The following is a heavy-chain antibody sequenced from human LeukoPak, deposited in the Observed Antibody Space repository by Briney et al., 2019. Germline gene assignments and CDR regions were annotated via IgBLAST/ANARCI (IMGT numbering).Heavy chain of an antibody. CDR3: ARAGGRYYELMDV. Sequence: GSSVTVSCKASGYIFTGYYMHWVRQAPGQGLEWMGWIIPNSGGTSYAQKLQGRVTMTRDTSISTAYMELSRLRSCDTAAYYCARAGGRYYELMDVWGQGTTVTVSS. CDR2: IIPNSGGT. J-gene: IGHJ6*02. D-gene: IGHD3-22*01. V-gene: IGHV1-2*02. CDR1: GYIFTGYY.